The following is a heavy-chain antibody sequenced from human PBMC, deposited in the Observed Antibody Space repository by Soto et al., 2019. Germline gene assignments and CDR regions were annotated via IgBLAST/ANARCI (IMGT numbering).Heavy chain of an antibody. V-gene: IGHV3-15*01. J-gene: IGHJ4*02. Sequence: EVYLVESGGDLVEPGGSLRLSCEASRFMFSSAWMSWVRQAPGKGLEWVGRIKAKIDGETTDYAEFVQGRFIISRDDLKNTVFLEKKKLKTEDTAVYFCVEGWNDFWGQGTLVTVSS. CDR2: IKAKIDGETT. CDR3: VEGWNDF. CDR1: RFMFSSAW. D-gene: IGHD1-1*01.